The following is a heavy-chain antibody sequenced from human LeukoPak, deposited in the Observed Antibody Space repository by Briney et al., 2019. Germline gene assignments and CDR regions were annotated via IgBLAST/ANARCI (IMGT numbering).Heavy chain of an antibody. CDR1: GFTFSSYG. CDR3: ANIGIAAADKDY. CDR2: ISFDGSNK. D-gene: IGHD6-13*01. Sequence: GGSLRLSCVASGFTFSSYGMHWVRQAPGKGLEWVAVISFDGSNKYYADSVKGRFTISRDNSKNTLYLQMNSLRAEDTAVYYCANIGIAAADKDYWGQGTLVTVSS. V-gene: IGHV3-30*18. J-gene: IGHJ4*02.